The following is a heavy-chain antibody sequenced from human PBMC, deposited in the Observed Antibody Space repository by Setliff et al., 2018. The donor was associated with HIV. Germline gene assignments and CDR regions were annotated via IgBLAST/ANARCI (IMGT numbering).Heavy chain of an antibody. CDR1: GFSISSTSYY. CDR2: IYHTGST. Sequence: SETLSLTCDVSGFSISSTSYYWGWIRQPPGNGLEWIGSIYHTGSTYYKPSLKSRVTISVDTSKNQFSLRLSSVAAGDTAVYYCARSIVPVASGYYYFEYWGQGTLVTVSS. CDR3: ARSIVPVASGYYYFEY. D-gene: IGHD3-3*01. J-gene: IGHJ4*02. V-gene: IGHV4-39*01.